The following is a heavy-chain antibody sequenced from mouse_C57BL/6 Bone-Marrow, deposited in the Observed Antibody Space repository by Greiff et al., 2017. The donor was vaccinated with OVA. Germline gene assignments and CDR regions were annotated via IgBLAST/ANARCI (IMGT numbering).Heavy chain of an antibody. Sequence: EVKLVESEGGLVQPGSSMKLSCTASGFTFSDYYMAWVRQVPEKGLEWVANINYDGSSTYYLDSLKSRFIISRDNAKNILYLQMSSLKSEDTATYYCARDQDYYGSFDYWGQGTTLTVSS. V-gene: IGHV5-16*01. CDR1: GFTFSDYY. CDR3: ARDQDYYGSFDY. J-gene: IGHJ2*01. D-gene: IGHD1-1*01. CDR2: INYDGSST.